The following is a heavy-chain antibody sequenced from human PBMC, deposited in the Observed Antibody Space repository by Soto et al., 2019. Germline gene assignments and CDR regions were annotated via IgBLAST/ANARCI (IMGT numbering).Heavy chain of an antibody. CDR1: GFTFSSYG. V-gene: IGHV3-30*18. J-gene: IGHJ2*01. Sequence: GGSLRLSCAASGFTFSSYGMHWVRQAPGKGLEWVAVISYDGSNKYYADSVKGRFTISRDNSKNTLYLQMNSLRAEDTAVYYCAKDTDHVGNWYFDLWGRGTLVTFSS. D-gene: IGHD4-4*01. CDR3: AKDTDHVGNWYFDL. CDR2: ISYDGSNK.